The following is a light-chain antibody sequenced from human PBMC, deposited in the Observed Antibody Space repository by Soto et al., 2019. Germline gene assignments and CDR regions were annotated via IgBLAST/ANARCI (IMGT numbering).Light chain of an antibody. CDR3: SSYTSSRSVV. CDR2: EVR. CDR1: GNDVGGYKY. V-gene: IGLV2-14*01. J-gene: IGLJ2*01. Sequence: QSVLTQPASVSGSPGQSITISCTGTGNDVGGYKYVSWYQQHPGKVPKLMIFEVRNRPSGVSKRFSGSKSGNTASLNISGLQADDEADYYCSSYTSSRSVVCGGGTKLTVL.